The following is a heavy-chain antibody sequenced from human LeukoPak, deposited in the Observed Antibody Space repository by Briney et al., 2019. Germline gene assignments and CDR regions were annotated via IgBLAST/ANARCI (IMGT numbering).Heavy chain of an antibody. J-gene: IGHJ4*02. CDR2: ISSSGSTI. D-gene: IGHD1-26*01. V-gene: IGHV3-48*03. CDR3: ARDDGWELLRY. CDR1: GFTFISYE. Sequence: PGGSLRLSCAASGFTFISYEMNWVRQAPGRGLEWVSYISSSGSTIYYADSVEGRFTISRDNAKNSLYLQMNSLRAEDTAVYYCARDDGWELLRYWGQGALVTVSS.